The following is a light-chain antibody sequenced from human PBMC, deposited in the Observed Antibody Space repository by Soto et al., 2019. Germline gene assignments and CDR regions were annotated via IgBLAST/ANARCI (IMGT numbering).Light chain of an antibody. J-gene: IGLJ3*02. V-gene: IGLV2-11*01. Sequence: QSVLTQPRSVSGSPGQSVTISCTGTSSDVGAYNYVSWYQQHPGKPPKLMICDVSKRPSGVPDRFSGSKSGNAASLTISGLQAEDEADYYCFSYAGSYTWVFGGGTKLTVL. CDR2: DVS. CDR3: FSYAGSYTWV. CDR1: SSDVGAYNY.